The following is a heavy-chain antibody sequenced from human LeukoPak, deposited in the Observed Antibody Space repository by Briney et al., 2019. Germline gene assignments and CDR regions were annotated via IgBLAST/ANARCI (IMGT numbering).Heavy chain of an antibody. CDR1: GYSFTSYD. V-gene: IGHV1-8*01. CDR2: TNPNSGKT. CDR3: ARANRHPMYYYYYIDG. Sequence: SSVKVSCKASGYSFTSYDINWGRQGPGHGLEWVGCTNPNSGKTGYAQKFHGRITMPRNSSISTAYMDLNSLISDYTAVYYCARANRHPMYYYYYIDGWGKGTTVTVSS. J-gene: IGHJ6*03. D-gene: IGHD2-8*01.